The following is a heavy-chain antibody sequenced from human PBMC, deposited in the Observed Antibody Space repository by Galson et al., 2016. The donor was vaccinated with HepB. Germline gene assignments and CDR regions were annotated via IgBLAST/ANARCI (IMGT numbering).Heavy chain of an antibody. CDR3: ASGTTVTTSNSFWYFDL. V-gene: IGHV3-23*01. J-gene: IGHJ2*01. D-gene: IGHD4-17*01. CDR1: EFTLNCHA. CDR2: LSGGGGEP. Sequence: FLRLPYAASEFTLNCHAMTWVRQAPGRGLDWVSTLSGGGGEPHYADSVKGRFTFSRDNSKNTMYVQMTSLRAEDTAVYYCASGTTVTTSNSFWYFDLWGRGTLVTVSS.